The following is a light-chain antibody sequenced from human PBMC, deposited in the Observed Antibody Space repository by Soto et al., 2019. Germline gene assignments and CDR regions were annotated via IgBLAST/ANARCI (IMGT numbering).Light chain of an antibody. CDR1: QSVSSSY. CDR2: GAS. CDR3: QQYGSSPPWT. J-gene: IGKJ1*01. Sequence: EIVLTQSPGTLSLSPGERATLSCRASQSVSSSYLAWYQQKPGQAPRLLIYGASSRATGIPDRFSGSGSGTDFTLTISRLEPEDLAVYDCQQYGSSPPWTFGQGTKVEI. V-gene: IGKV3-20*01.